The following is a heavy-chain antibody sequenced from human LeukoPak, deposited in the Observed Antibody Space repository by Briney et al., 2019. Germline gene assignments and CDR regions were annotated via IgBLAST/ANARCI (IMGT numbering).Heavy chain of an antibody. V-gene: IGHV3-9*01. CDR3: AKAPHYYTSATYWYYFEN. Sequence: GGSLRLSCAASGFTFDDFAMHWVRQSPGKGLEWVSGISWNSDTTAYADSVKGRFTISRDNANNSLYLLMNSLRSEDTAFYYCAKAPHYYTSATYWYYFENWGQGSLVTVSS. D-gene: IGHD3-10*01. CDR2: ISWNSDTT. CDR1: GFTFDDFA. J-gene: IGHJ4*02.